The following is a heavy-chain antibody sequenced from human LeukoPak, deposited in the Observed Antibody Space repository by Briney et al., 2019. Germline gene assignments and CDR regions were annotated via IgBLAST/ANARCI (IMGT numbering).Heavy chain of an antibody. Sequence: GGSLRLSCAASGLTLSSYWMHWVRQAPGKGLVWVSRINSDGSRTSYADSVKGRFTISRDNAKNTLYLQMNSLRAEDTAVYYCARDPDLSGYSFFDYWGQGTLVTVSS. CDR3: ARDPDLSGYSFFDY. V-gene: IGHV3-74*01. CDR2: INSDGSRT. J-gene: IGHJ4*02. CDR1: GLTLSSYW. D-gene: IGHD3-22*01.